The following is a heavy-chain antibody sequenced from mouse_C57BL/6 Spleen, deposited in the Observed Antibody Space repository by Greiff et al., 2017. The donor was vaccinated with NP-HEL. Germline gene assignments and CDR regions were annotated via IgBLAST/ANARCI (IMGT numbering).Heavy chain of an antibody. CDR3: ARRYDYAMDY. D-gene: IGHD2-3*01. Sequence: DVMLVESGGGLVKPGGSLKLSCAASGFTFSDYGMHWVRQAPEKGLEWVAYISSGSSTIYYADTVKGRFTISRDNAKNTLFLQMTSLRSEDTAMYYCARRYDYAMDYWGQGTSVTVSS. CDR1: GFTFSDYG. J-gene: IGHJ4*01. V-gene: IGHV5-17*01. CDR2: ISSGSSTI.